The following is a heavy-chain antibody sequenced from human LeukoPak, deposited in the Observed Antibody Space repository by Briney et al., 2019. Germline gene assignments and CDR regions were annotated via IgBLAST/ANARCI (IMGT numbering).Heavy chain of an antibody. CDR3: AREVRLVHYFDY. D-gene: IGHD4-17*01. CDR2: ISGSSSYI. J-gene: IGHJ4*02. V-gene: IGHV3-21*01. CDR1: GFTFSSYA. Sequence: PGGSLRLSCAASGFTFSSYAMSWVRQAPGKGLEWVSAISGSSSYIYYADSVKGRFTISRDNAKNSLYLQMNSQRAEDTAVYYCAREVRLVHYFDYWGQGTLVTVSS.